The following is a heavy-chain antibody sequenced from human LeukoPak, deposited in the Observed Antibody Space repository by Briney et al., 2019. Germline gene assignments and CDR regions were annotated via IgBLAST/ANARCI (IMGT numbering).Heavy chain of an antibody. Sequence: SETLSLTCTVSGGSISSSSYYWGWIRQPPGKGLEWIGSIYYSGSTYYNPSLKSRVTISVDTSKNQFSLKLSSVTAADTAVYYCASGRRYDFWSGYYDYWGQGTLVTVSS. CDR3: ASGRRYDFWSGYYDY. J-gene: IGHJ4*02. D-gene: IGHD3-3*01. CDR1: GGSISSSSYY. V-gene: IGHV4-39*07. CDR2: IYYSGST.